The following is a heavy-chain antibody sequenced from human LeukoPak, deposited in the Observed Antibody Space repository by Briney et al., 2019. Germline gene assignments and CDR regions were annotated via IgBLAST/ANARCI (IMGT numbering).Heavy chain of an antibody. CDR1: GFAFSTYG. V-gene: IGHV3-30*02. D-gene: IGHD2-8*01. CDR3: AKDRCSNGIGCYYYYMDV. Sequence: GGSLRLSCAAPGFAFSTYGMHWVRQAPGKGLEWVAYIQYDGSNEQYAHSVKGRFRISRDSSKNILYLQMNSLRAEDTAVYYCAKDRCSNGIGCYYYYMDVWGKGTTVTISS. J-gene: IGHJ6*03. CDR2: IQYDGSNE.